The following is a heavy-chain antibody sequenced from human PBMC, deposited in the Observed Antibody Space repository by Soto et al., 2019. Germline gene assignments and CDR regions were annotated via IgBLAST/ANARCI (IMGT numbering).Heavy chain of an antibody. CDR2: INPNRGGT. Sequence: ASVKVSCKASGYTFTGYYMHWVRQAPGQGLEWMGWINPNRGGTNYAQKFQGRVTMTRDTSISTAYMELSRLRSDDTAVYYCARGNRYYDFWSGYWTYYYYGMDVWGQGTTVTVSS. D-gene: IGHD3-3*01. CDR3: ARGNRYYDFWSGYWTYYYYGMDV. CDR1: GYTFTGYY. J-gene: IGHJ6*02. V-gene: IGHV1-2*02.